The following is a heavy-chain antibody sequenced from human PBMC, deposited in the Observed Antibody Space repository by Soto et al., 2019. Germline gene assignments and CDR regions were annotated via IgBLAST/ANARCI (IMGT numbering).Heavy chain of an antibody. CDR1: GYTFTSYG. CDR3: SIYWEPGIAVVGLAIFDY. CDR2: IRAYNGNT. J-gene: IGHJ4*02. V-gene: IGHV1-18*04. Sequence: QVQLVQSGAEVKKPGASVKVSCKASGYTFTSYGISWVRQAPGQGLEWMGWIRAYNGNTNYAQKLQGRGNMPTDTAPSTAYSELGSQRSDDTAVCYCSIYWEPGIAVVGLAIFDYRGPGNPVNLS. D-gene: IGHD6-19*01.